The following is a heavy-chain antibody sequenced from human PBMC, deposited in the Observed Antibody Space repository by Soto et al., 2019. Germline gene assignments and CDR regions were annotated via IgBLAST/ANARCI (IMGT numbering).Heavy chain of an antibody. CDR3: ARDGCSSTSCFSNWFDP. D-gene: IGHD2-2*01. V-gene: IGHV1-3*01. Sequence: ASVKVSCKACGDTFTSYAMHWVRQAPGQRLEWMGWINAGNGNTKYSQKFQGRVTITRDTSASTAYMELSSLRSEDTAVYYCARDGCSSTSCFSNWFDPWGQGTLVTVSS. CDR1: GDTFTSYA. CDR2: INAGNGNT. J-gene: IGHJ5*02.